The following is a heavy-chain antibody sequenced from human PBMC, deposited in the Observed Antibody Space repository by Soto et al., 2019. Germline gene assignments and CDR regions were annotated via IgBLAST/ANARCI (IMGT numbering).Heavy chain of an antibody. V-gene: IGHV1-18*01. D-gene: IGHD1-1*01. J-gene: IGHJ4*02. CDR2: NRAYNGNT. Sequence: QVQLVQSGAEVKKPGASVKVSCKASGYTFTSYGISWVRQAPGQGLEWMGGNRAYNGNTNYAQNLQGSVTMTTDTSTSTAYRDLRSLSSDDPAVYSCARGGTPIPLWGQGTLVTVSS. CDR3: ARGGTPIPL. CDR1: GYTFTSYG.